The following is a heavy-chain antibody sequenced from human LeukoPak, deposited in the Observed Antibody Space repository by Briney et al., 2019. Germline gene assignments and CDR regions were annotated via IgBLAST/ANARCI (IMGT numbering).Heavy chain of an antibody. D-gene: IGHD5-18*01. Sequence: SSETLSLTCAVYGGSFSGYYWSWIRQPPGKGLEWNGEINHSGSTNYNPSLKSRVTISVDTSKNQFSLKLSSVTAAGTAVYYCARLTLDTAMAPNWFDPWGQRTLVTVSS. CDR1: GGSFSGYY. CDR2: INHSGST. CDR3: ARLTLDTAMAPNWFDP. V-gene: IGHV4-34*01. J-gene: IGHJ5*02.